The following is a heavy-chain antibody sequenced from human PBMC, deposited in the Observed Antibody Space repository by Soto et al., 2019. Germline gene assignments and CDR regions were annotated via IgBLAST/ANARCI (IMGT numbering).Heavy chain of an antibody. CDR3: XRGPHGLRNLYYYGMDV. CDR2: IYYTGST. J-gene: IGHJ6*02. Sequence: KSSETLSLTCTVSGGSMSSGDYYWSWIRQHAGKGLEWIGYIYYTGSTYYTPSLMSRVTISVDTSKNQFSLKLSSVTAADTAVYYCXRGPHGLRNLYYYGMDVWGQGTTVTVSS. V-gene: IGHV4-31*03. CDR1: GGSMSSGDYY.